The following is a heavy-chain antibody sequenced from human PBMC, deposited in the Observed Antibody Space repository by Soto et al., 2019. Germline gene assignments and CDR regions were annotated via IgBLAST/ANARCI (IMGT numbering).Heavy chain of an antibody. CDR1: GGSISSYY. D-gene: IGHD3-9*01. CDR3: ARHGTQASTLLTGYTPHPFDY. V-gene: IGHV4-59*08. CDR2: IYYSGST. Sequence: SETLSLTCTVSGGSISSYYWSWIRQPPGKGLEWIGYIYYSGSTNYNPSLKSRVTISVDTSKNQFSLKLSSVTAADTAVYYCARHGTQASTLLTGYTPHPFDYWGQGTLVTVSS. J-gene: IGHJ4*02.